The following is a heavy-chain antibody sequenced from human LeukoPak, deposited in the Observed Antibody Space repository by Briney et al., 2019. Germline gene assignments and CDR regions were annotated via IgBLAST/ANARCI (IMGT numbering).Heavy chain of an antibody. V-gene: IGHV4-61*02. CDR3: ASAPPSDY. Sequence: SETLSLTCTVSGGSISSGSYYWSWIRQPAGRGLEWIGRIYTSGSTNYNPSLKSRVTISVDTSKNQFSLKLSSVTAADTAVYYCASAPPSDYWGQGTLVTVSS. CDR2: IYTSGST. J-gene: IGHJ4*02. CDR1: GGSISSGSYY.